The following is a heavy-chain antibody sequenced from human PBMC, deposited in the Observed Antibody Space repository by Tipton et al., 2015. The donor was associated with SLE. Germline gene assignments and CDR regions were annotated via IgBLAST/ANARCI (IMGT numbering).Heavy chain of an antibody. D-gene: IGHD3-16*01. Sequence: QVQLVQSGAEVKKPGASAKVSCKASGYTFADYGLSWVRQAPGQGLEWMGWISGYNGETIYAQKSQGRVIMTIDTSTSTVYMELRSLRPDDTAVYYCAKEGPEILGWLHWGQGTKITVSS. V-gene: IGHV1-18*01. J-gene: IGHJ4*02. CDR3: AKEGPEILGWLH. CDR2: ISGYNGET. CDR1: GYTFADYG.